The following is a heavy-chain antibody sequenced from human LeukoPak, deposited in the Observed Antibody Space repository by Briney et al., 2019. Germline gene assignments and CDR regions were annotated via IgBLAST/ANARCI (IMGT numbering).Heavy chain of an antibody. CDR2: INSDGSST. V-gene: IGHV3-74*01. D-gene: IGHD5-12*01. Sequence: GGSLRLSCAASGFTFSSYWMNWVRQAPGKGLVWVSRINSDGSSTSYADSVKGRFTISRDNAKNTLYLQMNSLRGEDTAVYYCARGTGYRVFDYWGQGTLVTVSS. J-gene: IGHJ4*02. CDR1: GFTFSSYW. CDR3: ARGTGYRVFDY.